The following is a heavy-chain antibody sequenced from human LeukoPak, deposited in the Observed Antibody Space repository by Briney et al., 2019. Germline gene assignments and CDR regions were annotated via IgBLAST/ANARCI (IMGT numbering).Heavy chain of an antibody. Sequence: GESLQISCKGSGYSVTSYWIGWVRQMPGKGLEWMGIIYPGDSDTRYSPSFQGQVTISADKSISTAYLQWSSLKASDTAMYYCARASNYYDSSGYDAFDIWGQGTMVTVSS. D-gene: IGHD3-22*01. J-gene: IGHJ3*02. CDR1: GYSVTSYW. CDR3: ARASNYYDSSGYDAFDI. CDR2: IYPGDSDT. V-gene: IGHV5-51*01.